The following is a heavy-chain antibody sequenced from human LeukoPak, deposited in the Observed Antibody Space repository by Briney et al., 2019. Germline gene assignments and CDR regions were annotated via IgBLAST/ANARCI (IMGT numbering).Heavy chain of an antibody. CDR1: GFTFSSYW. V-gene: IGHV3-7*01. J-gene: IGHJ4*02. D-gene: IGHD3-22*01. CDR3: AETRYYYDSSGLDY. CDR2: IKQDGSEK. Sequence: PGGSLRLSCAASGFTFSSYWMSWVRQAPGKGLEWVANIKQDGSEKYYVDSVKGRFTISRDNAKNSLYLQMNGLRAEDTAVYYCAETRYYYDSSGLDYWGQGTLVTVSS.